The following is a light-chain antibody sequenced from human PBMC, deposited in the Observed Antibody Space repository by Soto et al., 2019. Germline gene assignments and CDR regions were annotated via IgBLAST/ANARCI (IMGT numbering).Light chain of an antibody. CDR3: QQYNNWPPEYT. V-gene: IGKV3D-15*01. CDR1: QSVTTR. J-gene: IGKJ2*01. Sequence: EIVMTQSPATLSVSPGERATLSCRASQSVTTRLAWYQQKPGQAPRLLIYGASTRATGIPARFSGSGSGTEFTLTISSLQSEHFAVYHCQQYNNWPPEYTFGQGTKLEIK. CDR2: GAS.